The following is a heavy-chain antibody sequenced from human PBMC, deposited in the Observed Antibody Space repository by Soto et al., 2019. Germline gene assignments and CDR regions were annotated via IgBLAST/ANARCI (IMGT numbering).Heavy chain of an antibody. CDR1: GGSFRGYY. Sequence: SETLSLTCAVYGGSFRGYYWSWIRQPPGKGLEWIGEINHSGSTNYNPSLKSRVTISVDTSKNQFSLKLSSVTAADTAVYYCARGGGSYYYRVVDAFDIWGQGTMVTVSS. CDR2: INHSGST. J-gene: IGHJ3*02. D-gene: IGHD1-26*01. CDR3: ARGGGSYYYRVVDAFDI. V-gene: IGHV4-34*01.